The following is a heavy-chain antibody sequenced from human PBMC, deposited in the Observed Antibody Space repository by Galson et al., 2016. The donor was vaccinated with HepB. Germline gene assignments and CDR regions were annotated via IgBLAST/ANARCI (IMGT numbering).Heavy chain of an antibody. V-gene: IGHV3-73*01. CDR3: TRLDYGMDA. J-gene: IGHJ6*02. Sequence: SLRLSCAASGFTFSVSAMHWVRQASGKGLEWVGRIRTRKNRYATAYGGSVQGRFTISRDDSKNTAYLQMNSLKIEDTAVYYCTRLDYGMDAWGQGTTVTVS. CDR2: IRTRKNRYAT. CDR1: GFTFSVSA.